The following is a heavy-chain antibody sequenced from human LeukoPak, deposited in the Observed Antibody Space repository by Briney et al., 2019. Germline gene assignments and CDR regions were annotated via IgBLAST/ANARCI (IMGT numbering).Heavy chain of an antibody. V-gene: IGHV2-5*02. CDR1: GFSLTTNGVG. CDR3: AHRPYCTTMSCYARGDGPRFDP. J-gene: IGHJ5*02. D-gene: IGHD3-22*01. CDR2: IYWDDDK. Sequence: SGPTLVSPTQTLTLTCTFSGFSLTTNGVGVGWIRQPPGKALEWLAVIYWDDDKRYSPSLKSRLTITKDTSKNQVVLTMTNMAPVDTATYYCAHRPYCTTMSCYARGDGPRFDPWGQGTLVTVSS.